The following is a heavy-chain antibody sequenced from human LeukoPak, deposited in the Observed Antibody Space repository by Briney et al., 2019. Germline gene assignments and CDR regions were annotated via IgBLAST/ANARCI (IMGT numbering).Heavy chain of an antibody. J-gene: IGHJ4*02. Sequence: GGSLRLSCAASGFTFSNYGMHWVRQAPGKGLEWVAIIWHDGSGKYYADSVKGRFTISRDNSKNTLYLQMDSLRAEDTAVYFCTRQSENFSLDYWGQGTPVTVSS. CDR1: GFTFSNYG. CDR3: TRQSENFSLDY. D-gene: IGHD3-3*01. V-gene: IGHV3-33*01. CDR2: IWHDGSGK.